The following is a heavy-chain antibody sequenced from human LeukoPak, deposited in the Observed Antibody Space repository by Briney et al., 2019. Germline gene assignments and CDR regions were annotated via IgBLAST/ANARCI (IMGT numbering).Heavy chain of an antibody. CDR3: ARGPKGIAALICDCCYMDV. D-gene: IGHD6-13*01. J-gene: IGHJ6*03. CDR2: ISLNTGRA. V-gene: IGHV1-69*05. Sequence: GSSVKVSCKASGGTFSSYAISWVRQAPGQGLEWMGGISLNTGRANYAHKFQGRVTITTDESTSTAYMELRSLRSEATSVDYWARGPKGIAALICDCCYMDVWGKGTTVTVSS. CDR1: GGTFSSYA.